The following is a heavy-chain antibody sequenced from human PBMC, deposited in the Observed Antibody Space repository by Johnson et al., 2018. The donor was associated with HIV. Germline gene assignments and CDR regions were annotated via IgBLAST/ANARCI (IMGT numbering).Heavy chain of an antibody. CDR1: GFTFSYYS. V-gene: IGHV3-30*04. CDR2: TSYDESDK. J-gene: IGHJ3*02. Sequence: QVQLVESGGGVVQPGTSLILSCAASGFTFSYYSMHWVRQAPGKGLEWVALTSYDESDKFYADSVKGRFIISRDNPRNTLYLQMNGLRAEDTAVYYCAKGGYYYDSSGYLDAFDIWGQGTMVTVSS. CDR3: AKGGYYYDSSGYLDAFDI. D-gene: IGHD3-22*01.